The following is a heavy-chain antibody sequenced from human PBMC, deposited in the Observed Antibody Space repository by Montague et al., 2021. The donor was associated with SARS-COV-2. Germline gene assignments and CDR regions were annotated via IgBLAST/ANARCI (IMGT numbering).Heavy chain of an antibody. V-gene: IGHV3-23*01. CDR2: IFGSGAGT. Sequence: SLSLSLSASGFPFNTYTMTWVRQAPGKGLEWVSSIFGSGAGTYYADSVQGRVTISRDNSKNTLYLQLHSLRADDTAVYYCAKNGGSGSLIHWYFDLWGRGTPVAVSS. CDR1: GFPFNTYT. CDR3: AKNGGSGSLIHWYFDL. D-gene: IGHD3-16*01. J-gene: IGHJ2*01.